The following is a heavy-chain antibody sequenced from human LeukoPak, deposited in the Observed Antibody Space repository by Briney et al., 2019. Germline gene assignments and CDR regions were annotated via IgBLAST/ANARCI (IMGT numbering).Heavy chain of an antibody. V-gene: IGHV1-69*02. CDR3: ARFSGYDARAFDI. J-gene: IGHJ3*02. D-gene: IGHD5-12*01. CDR1: GYTFTNYL. CDR2: IIPILGIA. Sequence: VASVKVSCKASGYTFTNYLLHWVRQPPGQGLEWMGRIIPILGIANYAQKFQGRVTITADKSTSTAYMELSSLRSEDTAVYYCARFSGYDARAFDIWGQGTMVTVSS.